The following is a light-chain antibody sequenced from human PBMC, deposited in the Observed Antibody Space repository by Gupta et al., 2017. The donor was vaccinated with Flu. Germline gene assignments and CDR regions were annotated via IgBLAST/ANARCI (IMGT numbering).Light chain of an antibody. CDR3: HQYFSTPYT. Sequence: DIVMTQSPDSLAVSLGERATINCKSSQTISYSSNNNNYLAWFQQKPGQPPKLLIYWASTRESGVPDRFSGSGSGTDFTLTISSLQAEDVAVYYCHQYFSTPYTFGQGTKLEIK. CDR1: QTISYSSNNNNY. V-gene: IGKV4-1*01. CDR2: WAS. J-gene: IGKJ2*01.